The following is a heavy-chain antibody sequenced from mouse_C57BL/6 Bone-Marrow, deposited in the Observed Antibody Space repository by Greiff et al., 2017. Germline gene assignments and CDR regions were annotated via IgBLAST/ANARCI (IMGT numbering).Heavy chain of an antibody. CDR2: ISGGGGNT. CDR1: GFTFSSYT. J-gene: IGHJ2*01. CDR3: ARDDYDDY. V-gene: IGHV5-9*01. D-gene: IGHD2-4*01. Sequence: DVKLVESGGGLVKPGGSLKLSCAASGFTFSSYTMSWVRQTPEKRLEWVATISGGGGNTYYPDSVKGRFTISRDNAKNTLYLQMSSLRSEDTALYYCARDDYDDYWGQGTTLTVSS.